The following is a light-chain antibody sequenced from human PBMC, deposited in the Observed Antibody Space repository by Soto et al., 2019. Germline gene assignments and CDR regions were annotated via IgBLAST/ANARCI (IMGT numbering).Light chain of an antibody. CDR2: EVS. Sequence: QSVLTQPPSASGSPGQSVTISCTGTSRDVGGYNWVSWYQQHPGKAPKYMIYEVSRRPSGVPDRFSGSKSGNPASLTISGLQTDDDADYYCASYAGSNNPVIFGGGTKLTVL. J-gene: IGLJ2*01. V-gene: IGLV2-8*01. CDR3: ASYAGSNNPVI. CDR1: SRDVGGYNW.